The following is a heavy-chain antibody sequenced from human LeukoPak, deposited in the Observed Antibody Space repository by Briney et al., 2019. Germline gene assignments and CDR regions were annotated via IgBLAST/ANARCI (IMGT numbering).Heavy chain of an antibody. CDR3: VKTLKYYGSGRGLFDS. D-gene: IGHD3-10*01. CDR1: GFTFSSYG. CDR2: FSSDGSST. V-gene: IGHV3-64D*06. J-gene: IGHJ4*02. Sequence: GRSLRLSCAASGFTFSSYGMYWVRQAPGRGLEYVSAFSSDGSSTFYADSVKGRFTISRDNSKNMLYLQMSSLRADDTAVYYCVKTLKYYGSGRGLFDSWGQGTLVTVSS.